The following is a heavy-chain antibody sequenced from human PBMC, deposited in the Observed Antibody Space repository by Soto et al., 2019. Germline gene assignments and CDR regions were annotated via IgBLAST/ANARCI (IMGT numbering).Heavy chain of an antibody. Sequence: GGSLGLSSAASGFTFKSYAMSWVRQAPGKGLEWVSAISGSGGSTYYADSVKGRFTISRDNSKNTLYLQMNSLRAEDTAVYYCAKDRYSTVNWFDPWGQGTLVTVSS. V-gene: IGHV3-23*01. D-gene: IGHD4-17*01. J-gene: IGHJ5*02. CDR2: ISGSGGST. CDR3: AKDRYSTVNWFDP. CDR1: GFTFKSYA.